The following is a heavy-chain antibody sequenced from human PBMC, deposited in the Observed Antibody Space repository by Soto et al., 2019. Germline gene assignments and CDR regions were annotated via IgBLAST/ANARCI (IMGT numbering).Heavy chain of an antibody. Sequence: SETLSLTXAVSGGSISSSNWWSWVRQPPGKGLEWIGEIYHSGSTNYNPSLKSRVTISVDKSKNQFSLKLSSVTAADTGVYYCARDRGIAAGGTVPFYYYYGMDVWGQGTTVTVSS. J-gene: IGHJ6*02. D-gene: IGHD6-13*01. CDR1: GGSISSSNW. V-gene: IGHV4-4*02. CDR3: ARDRGIAAGGTVPFYYYYGMDV. CDR2: IYHSGST.